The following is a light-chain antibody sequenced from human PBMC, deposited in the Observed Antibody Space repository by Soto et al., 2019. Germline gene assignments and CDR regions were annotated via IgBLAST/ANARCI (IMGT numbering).Light chain of an antibody. Sequence: QSVLAQPASVSGSPGQSITISCTGTSSDVGGYNYVSWYQQHPGKAPKLMIYEVSHRPSGVSNRFSGSKSGNTASLTISGLQADDEADYYCNPYTSSNTLYVFGTGTKVTVL. CDR1: SSDVGGYNY. CDR2: EVS. J-gene: IGLJ1*01. V-gene: IGLV2-14*01. CDR3: NPYTSSNTLYV.